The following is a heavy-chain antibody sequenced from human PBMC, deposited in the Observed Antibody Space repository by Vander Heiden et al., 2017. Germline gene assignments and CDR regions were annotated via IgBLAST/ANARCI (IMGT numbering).Heavy chain of an antibody. CDR1: GFTFDAYS. V-gene: IGHV3-9*01. D-gene: IGHD2-2*01. CDR3: ARTVGYCSSTSCYQYFQH. J-gene: IGHJ1*01. Sequence: EVQLVASGGGLVHLGRSLSLSCQASGFTFDAYSRHWVRQAPGKGLEWVSGISWNSGSIGYADSVKGRVTISRDNAKNSLYLQMNSLRAEDTALYYCARTVGYCSSTSCYQYFQHWGQGNLVTVSS. CDR2: ISWNSGSI.